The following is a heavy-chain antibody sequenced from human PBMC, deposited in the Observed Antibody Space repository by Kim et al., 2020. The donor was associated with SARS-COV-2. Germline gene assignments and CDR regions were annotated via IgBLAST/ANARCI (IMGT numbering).Heavy chain of an antibody. CDR3: ARKYSSSPRGSFRWYFDL. J-gene: IGHJ2*01. D-gene: IGHD6-6*01. CDR2: ISSSSSYI. Sequence: GGSLRLSCAASGFTFSSYSMNWVRQAPGKTLEWVSSISSSSSYIYYADSVKGRFTISRDNAKNSLYLQMNSLRAEDTAVYYCARKYSSSPRGSFRWYFDLWGRGALVTVSS. V-gene: IGHV3-21*01. CDR1: GFTFSSYS.